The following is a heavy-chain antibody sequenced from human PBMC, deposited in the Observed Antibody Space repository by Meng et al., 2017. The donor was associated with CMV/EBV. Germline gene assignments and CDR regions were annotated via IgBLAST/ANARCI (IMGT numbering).Heavy chain of an antibody. CDR3: ARGVPYYYGSGSYYRGYYFDY. CDR1: GGSFSGYY. J-gene: IGHJ4*02. Sequence: GSLRLSCAVYGGSFSGYYWSWIRQPPGKGLGWIGEINHSGSTNYNPSLKSRVTISVDTSKNQFSLKLSSVTAADTAVYYCARGVPYYYGSGSYYRGYYFDYWGQGTLVTVSS. D-gene: IGHD3-10*01. CDR2: INHSGST. V-gene: IGHV4-34*01.